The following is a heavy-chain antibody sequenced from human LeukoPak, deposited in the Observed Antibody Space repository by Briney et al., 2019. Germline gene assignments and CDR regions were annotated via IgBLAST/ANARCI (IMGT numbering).Heavy chain of an antibody. CDR3: ARGPEGVIVY. V-gene: IGHV4-59*01. J-gene: IGHJ4*02. CDR2: IYYSGST. CDR1: GGSLSSYY. Sequence: PSETLSLTCTVSGGSLSSYYWSWIRQPPGKGLEWIGYIYYSGSTNYNPSLKSRVAISVDTSKNQFSLKLSSVTAADTAVYYCARGPEGVIVYWGQGTLVTVSS. D-gene: IGHD3-16*02.